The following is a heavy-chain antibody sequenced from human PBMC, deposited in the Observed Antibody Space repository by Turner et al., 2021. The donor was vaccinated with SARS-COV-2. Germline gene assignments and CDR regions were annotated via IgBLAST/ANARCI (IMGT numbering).Heavy chain of an antibody. CDR3: ARDRDYDSSGYWEQS. CDR1: GGTFSSYA. D-gene: IGHD3-22*01. V-gene: IGHV1-69*06. CDR2: IITIFDTT. J-gene: IGHJ4*02. Sequence: QVQLVQSWAAVKKPGSSVKVSCRASGGTFSSYAISWVRQAPGQGLEWMGGIITIFDTTNYAQKFQGRVTITADKSTSTAYMELSGLRSEDTAVYYCARDRDYDSSGYWEQSWGQGTLVTVSS.